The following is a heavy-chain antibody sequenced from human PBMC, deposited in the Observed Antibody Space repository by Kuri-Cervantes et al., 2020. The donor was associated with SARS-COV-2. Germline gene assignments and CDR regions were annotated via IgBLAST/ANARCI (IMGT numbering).Heavy chain of an antibody. Sequence: GGSLRLSCAASGFTFSSYAMSWVRQAPGKGLEWVSYISSSGSTIYSADSVWGRLTISRDNARNSLFLQMSSLRAEDTAVYYCARVTGAYYFDYWGQGTLVTVSS. V-gene: IGHV3-48*04. CDR2: ISSSGSTI. J-gene: IGHJ4*02. CDR1: GFTFSSYA. D-gene: IGHD7-27*01. CDR3: ARVTGAYYFDY.